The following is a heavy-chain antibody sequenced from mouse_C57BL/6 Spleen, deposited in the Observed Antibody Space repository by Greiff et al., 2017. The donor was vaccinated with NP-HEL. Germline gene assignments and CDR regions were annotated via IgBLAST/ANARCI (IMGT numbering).Heavy chain of an antibody. CDR2: ISNGGGST. V-gene: IGHV5-12*01. D-gene: IGHD1-1*01. Sequence: EVKVVESGGGLVQPGGSLKLSCAASGFTFSDYYMYWVRQTPEKRLEWVAYISNGGGSTYYPDTVKGRFTISRDNAKNTLYLQMSRLKSEDTAMYYCARAYYGSSYGFASWGQGTLVTVSA. J-gene: IGHJ3*01. CDR3: ARAYYGSSYGFAS. CDR1: GFTFSDYY.